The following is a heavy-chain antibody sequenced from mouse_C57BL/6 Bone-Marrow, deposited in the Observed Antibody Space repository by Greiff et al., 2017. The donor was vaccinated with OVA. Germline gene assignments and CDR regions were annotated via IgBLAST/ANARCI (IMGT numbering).Heavy chain of an antibody. D-gene: IGHD2-5*01. CDR3: TTHYRNSYYAMDY. CDR2: IDPENGDT. Sequence: VQLQQSGAELVRPGASVKLSCTASGFNIKDDYMHWVKQRPEQGLEWIGWIDPENGDTEYASKFQGKATITADTSSNTAYLQLSSLTSEDTAVYYCTTHYRNSYYAMDYWGQGTSVTVSS. CDR1: GFNIKDDY. V-gene: IGHV14-4*01. J-gene: IGHJ4*01.